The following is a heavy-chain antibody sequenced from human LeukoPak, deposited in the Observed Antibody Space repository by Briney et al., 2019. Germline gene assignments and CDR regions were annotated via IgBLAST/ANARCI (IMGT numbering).Heavy chain of an antibody. CDR3: AKGGSGSW. CDR2: INPNRGGT. D-gene: IGHD3-10*01. V-gene: IGHV1-2*02. Sequence: GASVKVSSKASGYTFTGYYMHWVRQAPGQGLEWMGWINPNRGGTNYAQKFQGRVTMTRDTSISTAYMELSRLRSDDTAVYYCAKGGSGSWWGQGTLVTVSS. CDR1: GYTFTGYY. J-gene: IGHJ4*02.